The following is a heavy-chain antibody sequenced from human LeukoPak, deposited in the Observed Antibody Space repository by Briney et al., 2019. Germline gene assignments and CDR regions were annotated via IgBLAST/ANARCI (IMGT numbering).Heavy chain of an antibody. CDR3: ARSSWGSYYPLFDY. D-gene: IGHD3-10*01. CDR2: IWYDGTNK. Sequence: GGSLRLSCAAPGFSFSNYGMHWVRQAPGKGLEWVAVIWYDGTNKYYADSVKGRFTFSRDNSKNTLYLQMNSLRAEDTAVYYCARSSWGSYYPLFDYWGQGTLVTVSS. CDR1: GFSFSNYG. J-gene: IGHJ4*02. V-gene: IGHV3-33*01.